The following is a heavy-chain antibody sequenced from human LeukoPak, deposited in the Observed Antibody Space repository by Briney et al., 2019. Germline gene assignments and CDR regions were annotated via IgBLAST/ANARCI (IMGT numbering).Heavy chain of an antibody. CDR2: ISSSGSTI. J-gene: IGHJ4*02. D-gene: IGHD3-10*01. CDR3: ARGGVTMVRGVIMTDFDY. CDR1: GFTFSDYY. V-gene: IGHV3-11*01. Sequence: GGSLRLSCAASGFTFSDYYMSWIRQAPGKGLEWVSYISSSGSTIYYADSVKGRFTISRDNAKNSLYLQMNSLRAEDTAVYYCARGGVTMVRGVIMTDFDYWGQGTLVTVSS.